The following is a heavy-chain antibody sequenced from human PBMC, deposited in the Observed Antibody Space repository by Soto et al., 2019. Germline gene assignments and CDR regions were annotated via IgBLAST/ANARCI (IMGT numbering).Heavy chain of an antibody. Sequence: SETLSLTCAVYGGSVNGYYWNWIRQPPGKGLEWIGEINHTGGTHYNPSLKSRVTMSVDTSQNQFSLRLSSVTAAATAIYYCATRITVFGLLIPPFDPWGQGTQVTVSS. V-gene: IGHV4-34*01. CDR1: GGSVNGYY. J-gene: IGHJ5*02. D-gene: IGHD3-3*01. CDR3: ATRITVFGLLIPPFDP. CDR2: INHTGGT.